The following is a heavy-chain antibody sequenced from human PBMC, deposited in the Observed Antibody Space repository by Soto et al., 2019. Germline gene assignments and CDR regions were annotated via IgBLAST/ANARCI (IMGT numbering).Heavy chain of an antibody. CDR2: IFYSGST. CDR3: ARHPGYYDILTGYTTYYFDS. J-gene: IGHJ4*02. CDR1: GGSISSSIYY. D-gene: IGHD3-9*01. Sequence: PSETLSLTCTVSGGSISSSIYYGGWIRRPPGKGLEWIGSIFYSGSTYYNPSLKSRVTISVDTSKNQFSLKLYSVTAADTAMYYCARHPGYYDILTGYTTYYFDSWGQGILVTVSS. V-gene: IGHV4-39*01.